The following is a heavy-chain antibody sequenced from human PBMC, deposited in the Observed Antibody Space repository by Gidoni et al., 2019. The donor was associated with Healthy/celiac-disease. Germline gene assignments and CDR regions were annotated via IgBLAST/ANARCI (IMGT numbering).Heavy chain of an antibody. CDR1: GGSTSSYY. CDR2: IYTSGST. CDR3: ARGIAVADNWFDP. Sequence: QVQLQESGPGLVKPSETLSRTCTVSGGSTSSYYWSWSRQPAGKGLEWIGRIYTSGSTTYNPSLTSRVTMSVDTSKNQFSLKLSSVTAADTAVYYCARGIAVADNWFDPWGQGTLVTLSS. D-gene: IGHD6-19*01. J-gene: IGHJ5*02. V-gene: IGHV4-4*07.